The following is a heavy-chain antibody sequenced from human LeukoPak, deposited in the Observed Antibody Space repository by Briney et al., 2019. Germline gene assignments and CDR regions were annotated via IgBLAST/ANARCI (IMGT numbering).Heavy chain of an antibody. D-gene: IGHD7-27*01. CDR3: ASRNLGNDY. V-gene: IGHV4-59*02. CDR1: GGSVSDYY. Sequence: KASETLSLTCTISGGSVSDYYWSWIRQSPGKGLEWIGYIYHTGSTSYSPSLKSRVTISADTSQNQFSLKLSSVTAADTAVYYCASRNLGNDYWGQGTLVTVSS. J-gene: IGHJ4*02. CDR2: IYHTGST.